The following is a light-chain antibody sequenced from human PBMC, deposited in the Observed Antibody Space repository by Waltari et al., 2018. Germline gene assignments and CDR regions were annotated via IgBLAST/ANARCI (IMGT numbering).Light chain of an antibody. CDR3: LHRADWPRA. J-gene: IGKJ5*01. CDR2: DTV. V-gene: IGKV3-11*01. Sequence: DIVLTQSPATLSLSPGDRATLPCRASQSVNIYLAWYQQKPGQPPRLLIYDTVNRATGIPARFSGSGSGTDFTLTISSLEPDDFAVYYCLHRADWPRAFGPGTRLDIK. CDR1: QSVNIY.